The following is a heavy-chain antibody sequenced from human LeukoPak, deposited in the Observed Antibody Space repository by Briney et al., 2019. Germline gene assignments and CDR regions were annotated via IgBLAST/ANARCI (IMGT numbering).Heavy chain of an antibody. V-gene: IGHV4-61*02. Sequence: PSETLSLTCTVSGDSISSGSFYWRWIRQPAGKSLEWIGRISASGHTYFNPSLKSRLTLAVDTTKNEFSLKLSYVTAADTAVYYCARDRGYGSGSYVSELCFDYWGQGILVTVSS. D-gene: IGHD3-10*01. CDR1: GDSISSGSFY. CDR2: ISASGHT. CDR3: ARDRGYGSGSYVSELCFDY. J-gene: IGHJ4*02.